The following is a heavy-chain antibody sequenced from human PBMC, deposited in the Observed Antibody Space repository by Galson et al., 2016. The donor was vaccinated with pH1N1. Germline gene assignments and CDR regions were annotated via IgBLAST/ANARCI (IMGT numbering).Heavy chain of an antibody. CDR2: ISWNSGSI. CDR3: AKDSRSGDYGDLWYFDL. CDR1: GFTFDDYA. V-gene: IGHV3-9*01. J-gene: IGHJ2*01. D-gene: IGHD4-17*01. Sequence: SLRLSCAASGFTFDDYAIHWVRQAPGKGLEWVSGISWNSGSIGYADSVKGRFTISRDNAKNSLYLQMNSLRAEDTALYYCAKDSRSGDYGDLWYFDLWGRGTLVTVSS.